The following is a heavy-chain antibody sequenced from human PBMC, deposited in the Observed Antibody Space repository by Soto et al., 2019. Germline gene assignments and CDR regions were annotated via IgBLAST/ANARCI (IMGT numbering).Heavy chain of an antibody. CDR2: INAGNGNT. D-gene: IGHD4-17*01. J-gene: IGHJ6*02. V-gene: IGHV1-3*01. Sequence: GASVKVSCKASGYTFTRHGMEWVRQAPGQRLEWMGWINAGNGNTKYSQKFQGRVTITRDTSASTVYMELSSLRAEDTAVYYCARDQHDYGDPRDYYYYYGMDVWGQGTTVTVSS. CDR3: ARDQHDYGDPRDYYYYYGMDV. CDR1: GYTFTRHG.